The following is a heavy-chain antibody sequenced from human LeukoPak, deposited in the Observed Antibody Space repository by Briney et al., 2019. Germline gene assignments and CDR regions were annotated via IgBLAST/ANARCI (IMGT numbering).Heavy chain of an antibody. CDR1: GFTFGAYT. V-gene: IGHV3-21*01. J-gene: IGHJ6*03. CDR2: ISSRGVYI. Sequence: GGSLRLSCAASGFTFGAYTMNWVRQAPGKGLEWVSSISSRGVYIYHADSVKGRFTISRDNAKNSLYLQMHSLSAEDTAVYYCARAGSSSHHYYYYMDVWGKGTTVSVSS. D-gene: IGHD6-6*01. CDR3: ARAGSSSHHYYYYMDV.